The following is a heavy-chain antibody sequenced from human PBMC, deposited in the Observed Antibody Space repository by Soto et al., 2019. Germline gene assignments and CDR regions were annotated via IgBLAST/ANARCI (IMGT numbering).Heavy chain of an antibody. CDR3: AREHPLPKGWTYGDYGPWYFDL. V-gene: IGHV1-18*01. CDR1: GYTFTSYG. CDR2: ISAYNGNT. D-gene: IGHD4-17*01. J-gene: IGHJ2*01. Sequence: ASVKVSFKASGYTFTSYGISWVRQAPGQGLEWMGWISAYNGNTNYAQKLQGRVTMTTDTSTSTAYMELRSLRSDDTAVYYCAREHPLPKGWTYGDYGPWYFDLWG.